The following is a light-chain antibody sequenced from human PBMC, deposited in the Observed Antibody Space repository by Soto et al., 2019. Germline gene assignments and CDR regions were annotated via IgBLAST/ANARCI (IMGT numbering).Light chain of an antibody. CDR1: ISDVGRYNL. J-gene: IGLJ2*01. CDR3: CSYAGGASVV. V-gene: IGLV2-23*01. Sequence: QSALTQPASVSGSPGQSITISCTGTISDVGRYNLVSWYQQHPDKAPKLIIYEDIERPSGVSHRFSGSTSGNTASLTISGLQTEDEAKYFCCSYAGGASVVFGGGTKVIVL. CDR2: EDI.